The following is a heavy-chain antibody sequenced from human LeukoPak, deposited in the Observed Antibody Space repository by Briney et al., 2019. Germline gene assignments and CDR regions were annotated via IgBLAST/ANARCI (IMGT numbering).Heavy chain of an antibody. CDR3: ARSVAYGGAFDI. CDR1: GLTFSSYS. J-gene: IGHJ3*02. CDR2: ISSSSSTI. D-gene: IGHD4-17*01. Sequence: GGSMRLSCAASGLTFSSYSMNWVRQAPGKGLEWVSYISSSSSTIYYADSVKGRFTISRDNAKNSLYLQMNSLRAEDTAVYYCARSVAYGGAFDIWGQGTMVTVSS. V-gene: IGHV3-48*01.